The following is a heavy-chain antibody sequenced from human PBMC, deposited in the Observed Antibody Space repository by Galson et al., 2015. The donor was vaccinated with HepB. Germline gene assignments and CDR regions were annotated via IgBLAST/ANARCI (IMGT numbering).Heavy chain of an antibody. D-gene: IGHD4-17*01. Sequence: SLRLSCAASGFTFSSYAMHWVRQAPGKGLEWVAVISYDGSNKYYAGSVKGRFTISRDNSKNTLYLQMNSLRAEDTAVYYCVRDEYGDYDVGFDYWGQGTLVTVSS. V-gene: IGHV3-30-3*01. J-gene: IGHJ4*02. CDR1: GFTFSSYA. CDR2: ISYDGSNK. CDR3: VRDEYGDYDVGFDY.